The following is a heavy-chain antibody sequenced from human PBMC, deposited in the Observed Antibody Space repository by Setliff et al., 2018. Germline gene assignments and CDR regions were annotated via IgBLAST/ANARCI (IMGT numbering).Heavy chain of an antibody. Sequence: ASVKVSCKASGYTFTGYYMHWVRQAPGQGLEWMGWINPNSGGTNYAQKFQGWVSMTRDTSITTAYMELSRLTSDEMAVYFCARSDHLVVDGFDVWGQGTMVTVSS. CDR3: ARSDHLVVDGFDV. CDR1: GYTFTGYY. V-gene: IGHV1-2*04. CDR2: INPNSGGT. J-gene: IGHJ3*01. D-gene: IGHD3-16*01.